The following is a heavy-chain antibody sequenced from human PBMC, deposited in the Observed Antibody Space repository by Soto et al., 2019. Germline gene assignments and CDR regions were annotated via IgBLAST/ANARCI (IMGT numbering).Heavy chain of an antibody. V-gene: IGHV3-30*18. Sequence: QVQLVGSGGGVVQPGRSLRLSCAASGFTFSSYGMHWVRQAPGKGLEWVAVISYDGSNKYYADSVKGRFTISRDNSKNTLYLQMNSLRAEDTAVYYCAKTTDYDFWSGYSYYYYGMDVWGQGTTVTVSS. J-gene: IGHJ6*02. CDR2: ISYDGSNK. CDR3: AKTTDYDFWSGYSYYYYGMDV. D-gene: IGHD3-3*01. CDR1: GFTFSSYG.